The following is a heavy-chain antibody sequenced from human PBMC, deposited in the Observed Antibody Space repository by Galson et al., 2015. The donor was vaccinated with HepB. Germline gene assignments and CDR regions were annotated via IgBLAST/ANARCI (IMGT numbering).Heavy chain of an antibody. CDR1: GYTFTSYA. V-gene: IGHV1-3*01. D-gene: IGHD6-13*01. CDR3: AKVSLGYSSSHYYYYYYMDV. Sequence: SVKVSCKASGYTFTSYAMHWVRQAPGQRLEWMGWINAGNGNTKYSQKFQGRVTITRDTSASTAYMELSSLRSEDTAVYYCAKVSLGYSSSHYYYYYYMDVWGQGTLVIVSS. CDR2: INAGNGNT. J-gene: IGHJ6*03.